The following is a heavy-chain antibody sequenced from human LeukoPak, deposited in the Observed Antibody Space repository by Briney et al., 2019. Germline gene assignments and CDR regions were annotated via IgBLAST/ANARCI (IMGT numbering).Heavy chain of an antibody. D-gene: IGHD6-13*01. CDR2: IHSSGTT. CDR3: ARATYISSRASQLGY. Sequence: PSETLSLTCIVADGSISSYYWSWIRQPPGKGLEWMGYIHSSGTTNYSPSPKSRITMSLDTSKNQFSLRLRSVTAADTAMYYCARATYISSRASQLGYWGQGTLVTVSS. CDR1: DGSISSYY. J-gene: IGHJ4*02. V-gene: IGHV4-59*01.